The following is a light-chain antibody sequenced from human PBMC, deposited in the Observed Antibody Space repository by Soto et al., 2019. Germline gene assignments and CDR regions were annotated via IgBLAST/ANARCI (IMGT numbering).Light chain of an antibody. CDR2: EVS. CDR3: SSYTSRSTTV. J-gene: IGLJ2*01. V-gene: IGLV2-14*01. Sequence: QSVLTQPASVSGSPGQSITISCTGTSSDVGTYKYVSWYQQHPGKAPKLMIYEVSNRPSGVSNRFSGSKSGNTASLTISGLQAEDEADYYCSSYTSRSTTVFGGGTKVTVL. CDR1: SSDVGTYKY.